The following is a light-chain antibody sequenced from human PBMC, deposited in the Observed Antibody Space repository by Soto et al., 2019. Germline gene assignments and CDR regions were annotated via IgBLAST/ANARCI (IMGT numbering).Light chain of an antibody. Sequence: DIQMTQSPSSLSASVGDRVTITCQASQDISNFLNWYQQKPGKPPNLLIYGASNLETGVPSRFSGSGSGTHFTFTISSLQPEDIATYYCQQYAHLPLTFGGGTKVEIK. CDR3: QQYAHLPLT. V-gene: IGKV1-33*01. CDR2: GAS. CDR1: QDISNF. J-gene: IGKJ4*01.